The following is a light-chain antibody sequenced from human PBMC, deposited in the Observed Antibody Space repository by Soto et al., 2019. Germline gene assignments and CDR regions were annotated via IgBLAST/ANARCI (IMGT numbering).Light chain of an antibody. J-gene: IGKJ1*01. Sequence: EIVLTQSPGTLSLSPGDRASLSCSASQSVSSIYLAWYQQKPGQAPRLLIYGATSRATGIPDRFSGSGSGTDFTLTISRLEPEDFAVYYCQQYGSPTTFGQGTKVDIK. V-gene: IGKV3-20*01. CDR2: GAT. CDR3: QQYGSPTT. CDR1: QSVSSIY.